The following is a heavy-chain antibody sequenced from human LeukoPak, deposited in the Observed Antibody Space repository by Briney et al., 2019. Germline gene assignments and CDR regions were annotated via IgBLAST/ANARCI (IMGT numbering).Heavy chain of an antibody. D-gene: IGHD2-15*01. CDR1: GGSISSYY. J-gene: IGHJ3*02. Sequence: SETLSLTCTVSGGSISSYYWTWIRQPPGKGLEWIGYIYNSGSTHYNPSLNSRVTISVDTSKNQFSLKLTSVIVADTAAYYCARDRCSGGSCYAFDIWGQGTLVSVSS. CDR2: IYNSGST. CDR3: ARDRCSGGSCYAFDI. V-gene: IGHV4-59*01.